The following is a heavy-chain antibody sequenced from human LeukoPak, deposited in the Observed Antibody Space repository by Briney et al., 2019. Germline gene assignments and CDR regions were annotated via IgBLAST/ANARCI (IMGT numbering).Heavy chain of an antibody. D-gene: IGHD3-22*01. J-gene: IGHJ4*02. CDR2: ISGYNDNT. CDR3: ARVAEVNYYDSSGPHYFDY. CDR1: GYTFTSYG. Sequence: RASVKVSCKASGYTFTSYGMSWVRQAPGQGLEWMGWISGYNDNTNYAQNLQGRVTMTTDTSTSTAYMELRSLRSDDTAVYYCARVAEVNYYDSSGPHYFDYWGQATLVTVSS. V-gene: IGHV1-18*01.